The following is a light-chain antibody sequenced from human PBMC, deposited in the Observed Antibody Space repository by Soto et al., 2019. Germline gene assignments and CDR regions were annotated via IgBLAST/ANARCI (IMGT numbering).Light chain of an antibody. CDR3: QQYNNWSLT. CDR1: QSVSSN. J-gene: IGKJ4*01. CDR2: GAS. Sequence: EIVMTQSPATLSVSPGERATLSCRASQSVSSNLAWYQQKRGQAPRRLIYGASTRATGIPARFSDSGSGTEFTLTISTLQSEDFPVYYCQQYNNWSLTFGGGTKVEIK. V-gene: IGKV3D-15*01.